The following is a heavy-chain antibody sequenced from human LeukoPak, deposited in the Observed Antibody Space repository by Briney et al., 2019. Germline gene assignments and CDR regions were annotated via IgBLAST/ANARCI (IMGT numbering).Heavy chain of an antibody. V-gene: IGHV4-4*02. CDR1: GGSISSDNW. Sequence: SETLSLTCTVSGGSISSDNWWTWVRQPPGQGLEWIAEIFYGGSTNYNPSLKSRVTISIDKSKNQFSLKLSSVTAADTAVYYCARGRRYYGSGSYQLSYWGQGTLVTVSS. CDR2: IFYGGST. D-gene: IGHD3-10*01. J-gene: IGHJ4*02. CDR3: ARGRRYYGSGSYQLSY.